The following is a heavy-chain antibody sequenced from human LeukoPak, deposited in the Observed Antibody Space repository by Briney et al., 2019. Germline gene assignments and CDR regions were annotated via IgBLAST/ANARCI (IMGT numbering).Heavy chain of an antibody. CDR1: GFIFSNYG. CDR3: AKAKMVAADGYQYYYGMDV. V-gene: IGHV3-30*18. J-gene: IGHJ6*04. D-gene: IGHD2-15*01. Sequence: GRSLRLSCAASGFIFSNYGMHWVRQAPGKGLEGVAVTSYDGSNKHYADSVKGRFIISRDTAKNTLYLQMSSLRVEDTAVYYCAKAKMVAADGYQYYYGMDVWGKGTTVTVSS. CDR2: TSYDGSNK.